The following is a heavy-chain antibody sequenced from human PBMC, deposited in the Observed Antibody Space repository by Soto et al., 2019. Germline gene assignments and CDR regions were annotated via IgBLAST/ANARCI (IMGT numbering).Heavy chain of an antibody. CDR3: ARVGRFLRAFDI. CDR1: GYTFTSYY. V-gene: IGHV1-46*01. D-gene: IGHD3-3*01. CDR2: INPSGGST. J-gene: IGHJ3*02. Sequence: SVKGSCKASGYTFTSYYMHWVRQAPGQGLEWMGIINPSGGSTSYAQKFQGRVTMTRDTSTSTVYMELSSLRSEDTAVYYCARVGRFLRAFDIWGQGTMVTVSS.